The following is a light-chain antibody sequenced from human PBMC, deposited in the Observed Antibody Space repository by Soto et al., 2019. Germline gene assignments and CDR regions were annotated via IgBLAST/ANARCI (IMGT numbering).Light chain of an antibody. CDR2: DAS. Sequence: EIVLTQSPATLSLSPGEIATLSCRASQSVSSYLAWYQQKPCQAPRLLIYDASNSATGIPARFSGSGSGTDFTLTISSLEPEDFAVYYCQQRSNWPPYPFGQGTKLEIK. J-gene: IGKJ2*01. V-gene: IGKV3-11*01. CDR1: QSVSSY. CDR3: QQRSNWPPYP.